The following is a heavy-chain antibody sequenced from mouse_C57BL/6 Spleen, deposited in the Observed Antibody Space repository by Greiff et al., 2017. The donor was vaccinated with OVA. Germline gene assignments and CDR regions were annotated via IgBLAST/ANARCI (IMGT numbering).Heavy chain of an antibody. CDR2: ISYDGSN. Sequence: EVKLVESGPGLVKPSQSLSLTCSVTGYSITSGYYWNWIRQFPGNKLEWMGYISYDGSNNYNPSLKNRISITRDTSKNQFFLKLNSVTTEDTATYYCAREEVYYFDYWGQGTTLTVSS. V-gene: IGHV3-6*01. J-gene: IGHJ2*01. CDR1: GYSITSGYY. CDR3: AREEVYYFDY.